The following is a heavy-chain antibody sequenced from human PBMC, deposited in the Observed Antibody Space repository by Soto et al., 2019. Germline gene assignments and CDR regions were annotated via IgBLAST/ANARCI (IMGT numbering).Heavy chain of an antibody. CDR1: GFTFSDYP. CDR3: AKDHSNFGLGP. Sequence: EVQLLESGGGLVQPGGSLRLSCVTSGFTFSDYPMTWVRQAPGKGLEWVSGIRLSGDSTYYADSVKGRFSISRDNSKNTLYLQLNSLRAEDTAIYYCAKDHSNFGLGPWGQGTLVTVSS. J-gene: IGHJ5*02. CDR2: IRLSGDST. D-gene: IGHD4-4*01. V-gene: IGHV3-23*01.